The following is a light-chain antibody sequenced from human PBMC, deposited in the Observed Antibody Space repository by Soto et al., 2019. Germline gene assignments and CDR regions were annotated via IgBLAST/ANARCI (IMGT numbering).Light chain of an antibody. Sequence: QSALTQAASVSGSPGQSISISCTGTSSDFGIYNSVSWYQHHPGKAPKLMIYDVSYRPSVISGRFSGSKSGNTASLTISGLQAEDEADYYCSSYTTHTPVVFGGGTKLTVL. V-gene: IGLV2-14*03. J-gene: IGLJ2*01. CDR3: SSYTTHTPVV. CDR2: DVS. CDR1: SSDFGIYNS.